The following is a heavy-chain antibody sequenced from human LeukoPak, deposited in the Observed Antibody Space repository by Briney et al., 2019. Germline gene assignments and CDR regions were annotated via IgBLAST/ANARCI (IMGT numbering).Heavy chain of an antibody. CDR2: ISVSGGST. J-gene: IGHJ4*02. CDR1: GFTFSSYA. V-gene: IGHV3-23*01. CDR3: AKGQAAFLEWLSTGDY. Sequence: GGSLRLSCAASGFTFSSYAMSWVRQAPGKGLEWVSAISVSGGSTYYADSVKGRFTISRDNPKNTLYLKMNSLRAENTAVYYCAKGQAAFLEWLSTGDYWGQGTLVTVSS. D-gene: IGHD3-3*01.